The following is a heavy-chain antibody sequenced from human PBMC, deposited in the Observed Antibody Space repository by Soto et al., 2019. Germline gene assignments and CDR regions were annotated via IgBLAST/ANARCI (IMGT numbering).Heavy chain of an antibody. V-gene: IGHV3-74*01. Sequence: GGSLRLSCAASGYTVSRYWMHWVRQAPGKGLVCVSRINSDGSSTSYAASVKGRFTISRDNAKNTLYMQMNSLRAEDTAVYYCARDVLDYWGQGTMVTVSS. CDR2: INSDGSST. D-gene: IGHD3-3*01. J-gene: IGHJ4*02. CDR1: GYTVSRYW. CDR3: ARDVLDY.